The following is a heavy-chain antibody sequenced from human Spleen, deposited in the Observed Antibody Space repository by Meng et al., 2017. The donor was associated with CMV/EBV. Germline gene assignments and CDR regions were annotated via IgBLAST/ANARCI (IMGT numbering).Heavy chain of an antibody. CDR3: AIGRLLMDV. J-gene: IGHJ6*02. Sequence: SETLSLTCVVDGASFSGYYWTWIRQPPGKGLEWIGEINHSGTTKYNPSLKSRVTISLDTSKKQFSLRLNSVSAADTAVYHCAIGRLLMDVWGQGTTVTVSS. CDR1: GASFSGYY. D-gene: IGHD6-25*01. CDR2: INHSGTT. V-gene: IGHV4-34*01.